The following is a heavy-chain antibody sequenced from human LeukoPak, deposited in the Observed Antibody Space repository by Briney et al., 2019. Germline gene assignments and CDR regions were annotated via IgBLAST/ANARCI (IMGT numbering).Heavy chain of an antibody. J-gene: IGHJ4*02. Sequence: ASVKVSCKASGYTFTGYYKHWVRQAPGQGLEWMGLINPNSGGTNYAQKFQGRVTMTRDTSISTAYMELRRLRSDDTAVYYCARDPGVSVAAYYFDYWGQGTLVTVSS. D-gene: IGHD6-19*01. CDR3: ARDPGVSVAAYYFDY. V-gene: IGHV1-2*02. CDR1: GYTFTGYY. CDR2: INPNSGGT.